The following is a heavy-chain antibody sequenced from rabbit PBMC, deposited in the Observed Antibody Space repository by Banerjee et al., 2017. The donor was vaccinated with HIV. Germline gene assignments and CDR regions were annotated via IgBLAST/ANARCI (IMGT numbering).Heavy chain of an antibody. CDR1: GFSFSSNW. Sequence: LEESGGGLVKPGGTLTLTCTVSGFSFSSNWICWVRQAPGKGLEWIACIDTNDADTDYANWPKGRFTISKTSSTTVTLQMTSLTAADTATYFCAREVEIYGGYDGSGYPNYGMDLWGQGTLVTVS. J-gene: IGHJ6*01. CDR3: AREVEIYGGYDGSGYPNYGMDL. D-gene: IGHD6-1*01. V-gene: IGHV1S45*01. CDR2: IDTNDADT.